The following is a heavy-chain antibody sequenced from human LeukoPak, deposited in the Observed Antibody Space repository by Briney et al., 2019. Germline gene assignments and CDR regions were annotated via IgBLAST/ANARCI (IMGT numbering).Heavy chain of an antibody. V-gene: IGHV1-2*02. D-gene: IGHD6-13*01. Sequence: WASVKVSCKASGYTFTGYYMHWVRQAPGQGLEWMGWINPNSGGTNYAQKFQGRVTMTRDTSISTAYVELSRLRSDDTAVYYCASIAIAAAGTLGTPWGQGTLVTVSS. CDR1: GYTFTGYY. J-gene: IGHJ5*02. CDR3: ASIAIAAAGTLGTP. CDR2: INPNSGGT.